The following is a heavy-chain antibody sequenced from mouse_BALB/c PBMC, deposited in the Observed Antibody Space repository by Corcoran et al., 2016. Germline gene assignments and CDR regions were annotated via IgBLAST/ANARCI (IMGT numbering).Heavy chain of an antibody. CDR2: INTYTGEP. J-gene: IGHJ1*01. Sequence: QIQLVQSGPELKKPGETVKISCKASGYTFTNYGMNWVKQAPGKGLKWMGWINTYTGEPTYADDFKGRFAFSLETSASTAYLQINNLKNEDTATYFCARGYYYGSSYDFDVWGAGTTVTVSS. D-gene: IGHD1-1*01. CDR1: GYTFTNYG. CDR3: ARGYYYGSSYDFDV. V-gene: IGHV9-3-1*01.